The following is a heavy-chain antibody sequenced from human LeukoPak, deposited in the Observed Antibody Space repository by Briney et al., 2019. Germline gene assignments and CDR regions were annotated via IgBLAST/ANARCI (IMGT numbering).Heavy chain of an antibody. CDR3: TRDHWNTFDY. CDR2: IRSNIYGGTT. J-gene: IGHJ4*02. D-gene: IGHD1/OR15-1a*01. V-gene: IGHV3-49*04. Sequence: GGSLRLSCRTSGLRFGDYAMSWVRRAPGKGLEWVAFIRSNIYGGTTEYAASVRGRFTISRDDSESSVYLQMNSLKTGDTAVYYCTRDHWNTFDYWGQGTLVTVSS. CDR1: GLRFGDYA.